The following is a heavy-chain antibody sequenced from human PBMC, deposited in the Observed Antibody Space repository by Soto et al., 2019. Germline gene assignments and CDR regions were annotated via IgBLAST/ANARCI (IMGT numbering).Heavy chain of an antibody. CDR3: AGDLGEYSSGWVGGTYYYYYGMDV. CDR1: GYTFTSYG. Sequence: VQSGAEVKKPGASVKVSCKASGYTFTSYGISWVRQAPGQGLEWMGWISAYNGNTNYAQKLQGRVTMTTDTSTSTAYMELRSLRSDDTAVFYCAGDLGEYSSGWVGGTYYYYYGMDVWGQGTTVTVSS. J-gene: IGHJ6*02. D-gene: IGHD6-19*01. V-gene: IGHV1-18*01. CDR2: ISAYNGNT.